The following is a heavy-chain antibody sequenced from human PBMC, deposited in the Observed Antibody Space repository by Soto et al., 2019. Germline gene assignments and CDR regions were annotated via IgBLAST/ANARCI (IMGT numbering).Heavy chain of an antibody. CDR1: GGTFSSYR. V-gene: IGHV1-69*13. CDR2: IVPIYRTA. D-gene: IGHD6-13*01. Sequence: SVKVSCKASGGTFSSYRINWVRQAPGQGLEWVGGIVPIYRTADYAQKFQGRVTITADESARPSYMELRSLKSQDTAVYYCVRDSGAKLSSSWGQGTLVTVS. CDR3: VRDSGAKLSSS. J-gene: IGHJ4*02.